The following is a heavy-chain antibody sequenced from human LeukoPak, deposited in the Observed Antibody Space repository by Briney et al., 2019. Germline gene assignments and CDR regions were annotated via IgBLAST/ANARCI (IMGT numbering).Heavy chain of an antibody. V-gene: IGHV4-34*01. CDR2: INHSGST. CDR3: ARSPSNTPDY. CDR1: GGSFSGYY. D-gene: IGHD2-2*02. Sequence: SETLSLTCAVYGGSFSGYYWSWIRQPPGKGLEWIGEINHSGSTYYNPSLKSRVTISVDTSKNQFSLKLSSVTAADTAVYYCARSPSNTPDYWGQGTLVTVSS. J-gene: IGHJ4*02.